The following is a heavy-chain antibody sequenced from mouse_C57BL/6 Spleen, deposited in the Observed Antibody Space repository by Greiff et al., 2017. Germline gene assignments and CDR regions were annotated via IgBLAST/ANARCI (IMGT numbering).Heavy chain of an antibody. CDR2: IDPENGDT. CDR3: TTGLSIYYGNYGVAY. V-gene: IGHV14-4*01. Sequence: EVQLQESGAELVRPGASVKLSCTASGFNIKDDYMHWVKQRPEQGLEWIGWIDPENGDTEYASKFQGKATITADTSSNTAYLQLSSLTSEDTAVYYGTTGLSIYYGNYGVAYWGQGTLVTVSA. CDR1: GFNIKDDY. J-gene: IGHJ3*01. D-gene: IGHD2-1*01.